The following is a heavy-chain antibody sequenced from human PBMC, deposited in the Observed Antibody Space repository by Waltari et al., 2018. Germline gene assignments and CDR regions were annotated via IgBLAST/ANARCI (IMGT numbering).Heavy chain of an antibody. Sequence: QLQLQESGPGLVKPSETLSLTCAVSGGSISSNNYYWDWIRQPPGKGLDWIGSIYYRGSTYYNPSLKSRVTISVDTSKNHFSLKLGSVTAADTSLYYCARHSAYAGTGYYYGMDVWGQGTTVTVSS. CDR2: IYYRGST. CDR1: GGSISSNNYY. V-gene: IGHV4-39*01. D-gene: IGHD6-13*01. CDR3: ARHSAYAGTGYYYGMDV. J-gene: IGHJ6*02.